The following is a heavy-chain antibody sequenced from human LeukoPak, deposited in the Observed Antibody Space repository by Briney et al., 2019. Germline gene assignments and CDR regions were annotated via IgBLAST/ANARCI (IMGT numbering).Heavy chain of an antibody. CDR3: AKDLSRAVAADWFDP. CDR1: GFTFSNYD. J-gene: IGHJ5*02. Sequence: GGSLRLSCAASGFTFSNYDMSWVRQAPGKGLEWVSSISDSGGSTYYADSVKGRFTTSRDNSKNTLYLQMTNLRAADTAVYYCAKDLSRAVAADWFDPWDQGSLVTVSS. V-gene: IGHV3-23*01. D-gene: IGHD6-19*01. CDR2: ISDSGGST.